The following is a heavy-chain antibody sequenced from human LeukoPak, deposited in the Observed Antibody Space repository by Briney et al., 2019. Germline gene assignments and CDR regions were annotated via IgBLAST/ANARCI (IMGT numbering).Heavy chain of an antibody. Sequence: PSETLSLTCTVSGGSVSSSNYYWGWIRQPPGKGLEWIGYIYTSGSTNYNPSLKSRVTISVDTSKNQFSLKLSSVTAADTAVYYCARQLSGIAVAGSNPGWFDPWGQGTLVTVSS. CDR1: GGSVSSSNYY. CDR3: ARQLSGIAVAGSNPGWFDP. D-gene: IGHD6-19*01. CDR2: IYTSGST. V-gene: IGHV4-61*05. J-gene: IGHJ5*02.